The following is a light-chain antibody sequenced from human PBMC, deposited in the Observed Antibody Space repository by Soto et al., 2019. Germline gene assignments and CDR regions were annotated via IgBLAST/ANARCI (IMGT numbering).Light chain of an antibody. Sequence: DIQMTQSPSSLSASVGDRVTITCRASQSVNTYLHWYQQKAGQAPKLLIYAASNLQSGVPSRFSGSGSGTDFTLTISSLQPEDFATYYCQQSYSTPTTFGQGTRLEIK. CDR3: QQSYSTPTT. J-gene: IGKJ5*01. CDR2: AAS. CDR1: QSVNTY. V-gene: IGKV1-39*01.